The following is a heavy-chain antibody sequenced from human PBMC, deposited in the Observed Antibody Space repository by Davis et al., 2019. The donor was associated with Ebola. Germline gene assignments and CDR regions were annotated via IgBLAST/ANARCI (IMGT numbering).Heavy chain of an antibody. V-gene: IGHV3-7*03. CDR2: IKQDGSEK. CDR3: AREQYYYDSSGYYSK. D-gene: IGHD3-22*01. CDR1: GFTFSSYI. J-gene: IGHJ4*02. Sequence: GGSLRLSCAASGFTFSSYIMNWVRQAPGKGLEWVANIKQDGSEKYYVDSVKGRFTISRDNAKNSLYLQMNSLRAEDTAVYYCAREQYYYDSSGYYSKWGQGTLVTVSS.